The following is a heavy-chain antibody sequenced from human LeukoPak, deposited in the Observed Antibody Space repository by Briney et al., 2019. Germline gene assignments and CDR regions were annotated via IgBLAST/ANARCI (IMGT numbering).Heavy chain of an antibody. V-gene: IGHV3-21*05. CDR1: GFTFSSYE. CDR3: ARDNYYGSGSTGFDP. D-gene: IGHD3-10*01. CDR2: ISSSSSYI. Sequence: GGSLRLSCAASGFTFSSYEMNWVRQAPGKGLEWVSYISSSSSYIYYADSVKGRFTISRDNAKNSLYLQMNGLRAEDTAVYYCARDNYYGSGSTGFDPWGQGTLVTVSS. J-gene: IGHJ5*02.